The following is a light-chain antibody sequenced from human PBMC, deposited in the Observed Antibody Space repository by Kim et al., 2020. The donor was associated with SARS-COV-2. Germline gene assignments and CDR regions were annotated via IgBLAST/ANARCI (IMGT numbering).Light chain of an antibody. CDR2: AAS. V-gene: IGKV1-27*01. J-gene: IGKJ1*01. Sequence: ASVGDSVTITCRASQGISNYLAWYQQNPGKVPKLLIYAASALQSGVPPRFSGSGSGTDFTLTISSLQPEDVATYYCQKYDDAPRTFGQGTKVDIK. CDR1: QGISNY. CDR3: QKYDDAPRT.